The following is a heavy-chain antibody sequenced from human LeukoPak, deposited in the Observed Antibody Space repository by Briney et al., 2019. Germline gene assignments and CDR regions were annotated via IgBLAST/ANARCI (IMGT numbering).Heavy chain of an antibody. D-gene: IGHD3-10*01. CDR2: IYYSGST. CDR3: ARDQGNYYGSGGGMDV. CDR1: GGSISSSSYY. J-gene: IGHJ6*02. V-gene: IGHV4-39*02. Sequence: PSETLSLTCTVSGGSISSSSYYWGWIRQPPGKGLEWIGSIYYSGSTYYNPSLKSRVTISVDTSKNQFSLKLSSVTAADTAVYYCARDQGNYYGSGGGMDVWGQGTTVTVSS.